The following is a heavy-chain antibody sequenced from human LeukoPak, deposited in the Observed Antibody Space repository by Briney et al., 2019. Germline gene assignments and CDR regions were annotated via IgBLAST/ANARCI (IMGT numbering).Heavy chain of an antibody. CDR3: ARVAYSNSPHFDY. CDR2: IYYTGST. D-gene: IGHD6-6*01. Sequence: SETLSLTCTVSGGSISSYYWSWIRQPPGKGLGWIGYIYYTGSTNYSPSLKSRVTISVDTSKNQFSLKLSSVTAADTAVYYCARVAYSNSPHFDYWGQGTLVTVSS. V-gene: IGHV4-59*01. J-gene: IGHJ4*02. CDR1: GGSISSYY.